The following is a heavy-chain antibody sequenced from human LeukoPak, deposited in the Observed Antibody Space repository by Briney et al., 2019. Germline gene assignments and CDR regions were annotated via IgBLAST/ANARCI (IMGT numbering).Heavy chain of an antibody. CDR1: RFTISSYA. CDR3: ARSPTAINGYFDP. CDR2: ISGGGGST. Sequence: SGGSLRLSCAASRFTISSYAMSWVRQAPGKGLEWVSTISGGGGSTYYADSVKGRFTISRDNSRNTLYLQMNSLRADDTAVYYCARSPTAINGYFDPWGQGTLVTVSS. J-gene: IGHJ5*02. V-gene: IGHV3-23*01. D-gene: IGHD2-2*01.